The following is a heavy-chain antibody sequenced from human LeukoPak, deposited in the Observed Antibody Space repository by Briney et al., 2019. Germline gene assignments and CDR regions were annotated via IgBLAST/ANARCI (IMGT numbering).Heavy chain of an antibody. CDR3: AKGPLRGTAAATDY. Sequence: AGGSLRLSCAVSGFTFNNYGMHWVRQAPGKGLEWVAVISYDGRNKHYPDSVKGRFTISRDISTDTLWLQMDSLRTEDTAVYYCAKGPLRGTAAATDYWGQGTLVTVSS. D-gene: IGHD2-2*01. V-gene: IGHV3-30*18. J-gene: IGHJ4*02. CDR2: ISYDGRNK. CDR1: GFTFNNYG.